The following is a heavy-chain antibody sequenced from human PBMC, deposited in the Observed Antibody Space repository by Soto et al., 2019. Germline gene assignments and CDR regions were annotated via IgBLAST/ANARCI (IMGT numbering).Heavy chain of an antibody. Sequence: PSETLSLTCAVSGGSISSGNWWIWVRQSPGKELEWIGEIYQSGITNYNPSLKSRVTISVDNSENQLSLSLNSVTAADTAVYYCARNVRYYIDYWGQGTLVTVSS. V-gene: IGHV4-4*02. CDR3: ARNVRYYIDY. CDR2: IYQSGIT. J-gene: IGHJ4*02. CDR1: GGSISSGNW.